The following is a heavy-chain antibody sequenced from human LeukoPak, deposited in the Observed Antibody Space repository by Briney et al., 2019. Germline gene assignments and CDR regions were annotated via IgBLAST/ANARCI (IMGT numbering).Heavy chain of an antibody. CDR3: ARSSSWGWFDP. Sequence: SETLSLTCTVSGGSINYYYWNWVRQPPGKGLEWIGYIYYSGSTNYNPSLKSRVTISVDTSKNQFSLKLSSVTAADTAVYYCARSSSWGWFDPWGQGTLVTVSS. CDR1: GGSINYYY. V-gene: IGHV4-59*08. D-gene: IGHD6-13*01. J-gene: IGHJ5*02. CDR2: IYYSGST.